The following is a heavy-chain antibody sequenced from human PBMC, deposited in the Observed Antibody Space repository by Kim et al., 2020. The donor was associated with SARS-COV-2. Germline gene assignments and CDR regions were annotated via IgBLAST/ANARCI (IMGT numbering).Heavy chain of an antibody. V-gene: IGHV3-53*01. CDR2: MYSGGRL. Sequence: GGSLRLSCAASGFTVSSNYMSWVRQAPGKGLEWVSVMYSGGRLYYADSVKGRFTISRDNSKNTLYLQMNSLRAEDTAVYYCVRGIISSDRAVSFGFDIWGHGTMVTVSS. CDR3: VRGIISSDRAVSFGFDI. J-gene: IGHJ3*02. D-gene: IGHD6-19*01. CDR1: GFTVSSNY.